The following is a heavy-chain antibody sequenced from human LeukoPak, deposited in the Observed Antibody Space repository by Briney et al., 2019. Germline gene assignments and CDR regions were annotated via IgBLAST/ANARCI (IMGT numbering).Heavy chain of an antibody. Sequence: ASVKVSCKASGYTFTSYDVNWVRQAAGQGHEWMGWMNPNSGNTGYAQKFQGRVTIARNTSISTAYMELSSLRSEDTAVYYCARGRYSSSWYFGFDPWGQGTPVTVSS. V-gene: IGHV1-8*03. CDR1: GYTFTSYD. CDR2: MNPNSGNT. J-gene: IGHJ5*02. CDR3: ARGRYSSSWYFGFDP. D-gene: IGHD6-13*01.